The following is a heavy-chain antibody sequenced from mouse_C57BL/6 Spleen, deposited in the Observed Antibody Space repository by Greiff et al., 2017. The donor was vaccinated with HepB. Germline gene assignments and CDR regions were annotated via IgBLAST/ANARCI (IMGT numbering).Heavy chain of an antibody. V-gene: IGHV1-53*01. Sequence: QVQLQQPGTELVKPGASVKLSCKASGYTFTSYWMHWVKQRPGQGLEWIGNINPSNGGTNYNEKFKSKATLTVDKSSSAAYMQISILTSEDSAVYYCATDYSNLYAMDYWGQGTSVTVSS. CDR2: INPSNGGT. CDR3: ATDYSNLYAMDY. D-gene: IGHD2-5*01. CDR1: GYTFTSYW. J-gene: IGHJ4*01.